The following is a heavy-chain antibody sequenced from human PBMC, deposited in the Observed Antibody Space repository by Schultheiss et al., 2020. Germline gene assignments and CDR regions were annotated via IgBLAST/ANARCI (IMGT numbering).Heavy chain of an antibody. Sequence: SETLSLTCAVYGGSFSGYYWSWIRQPPGKGLEWIGEINHSGSTNYNPSLKSGVTISVDTSKNQFSLKLSSVTPEDTAVYYCARGWDWNYVVDLDYWGQGTLVTVSS. D-gene: IGHD1-7*01. J-gene: IGHJ4*02. CDR1: GGSFSGYY. V-gene: IGHV4-34*01. CDR3: ARGWDWNYVVDLDY. CDR2: INHSGST.